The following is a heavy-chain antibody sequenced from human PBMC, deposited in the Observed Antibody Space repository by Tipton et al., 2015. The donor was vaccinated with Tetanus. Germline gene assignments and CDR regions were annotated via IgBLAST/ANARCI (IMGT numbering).Heavy chain of an antibody. CDR2: ILYGAST. CDR1: GGSVSSGSYY. D-gene: IGHD3-3*01. V-gene: IGHV4-61*01. Sequence: TLSLTCTIFGGSVSSGSYYWAWIRQPPGKGLEYIGYILYGASTHYNPSLKSRITVSADPSQNQFSLKLTSVTAADTGVYYCARIPDFLSGHFDFWGPGTLVTVSS. CDR3: ARIPDFLSGHFDF. J-gene: IGHJ4*02.